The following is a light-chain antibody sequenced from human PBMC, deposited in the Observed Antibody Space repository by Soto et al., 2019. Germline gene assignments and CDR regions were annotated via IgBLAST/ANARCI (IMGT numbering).Light chain of an antibody. V-gene: IGLV2-14*01. CDR1: SSDVDGYNY. Sequence: QSALTQPASVSGSPGQSITISCTGTSSDVDGYNYVSWYQQHPGKAPKLMIYDVNNRPSGVSNRFSGSKSGNTASLTISGLQAEDEADYYCSSYRSSSPYVVFGGGTKLTVL. CDR2: DVN. J-gene: IGLJ2*01. CDR3: SSYRSSSPYVV.